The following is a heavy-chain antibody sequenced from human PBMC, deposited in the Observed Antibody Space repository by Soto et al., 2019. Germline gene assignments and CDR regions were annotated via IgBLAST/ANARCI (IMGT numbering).Heavy chain of an antibody. CDR1: GGSISSGGYY. CDR3: ARAGKASGWYGFDY. J-gene: IGHJ4*02. CDR2: IYYSGST. D-gene: IGHD6-19*01. V-gene: IGHV4-31*03. Sequence: QVQLQESGPGLVKPSQTLSLTCTVSGGSISSGGYYWSWIRQHPGKGLEWIGYIYYSGSTYYNPSLKGRVTRSVDTSKNRFSLKLSSVTAADTAVYYCARAGKASGWYGFDYWGQGTLVTVSS.